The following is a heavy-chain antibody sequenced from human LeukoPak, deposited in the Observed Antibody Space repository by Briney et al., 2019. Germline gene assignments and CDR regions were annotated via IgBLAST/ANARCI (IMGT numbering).Heavy chain of an antibody. J-gene: IGHJ4*02. CDR3: ARRGSGWYGLNY. Sequence: ASVKVSCKASGGTFSSYAMSWVRQAPGQGLEWMGRIIPIFGTANYAQKFQGRVTITTDESTSTAYMELSSLRSEDTAVYYCARRGSGWYGLNYWGQGTLVTVSS. V-gene: IGHV1-69*05. CDR2: IIPIFGTA. CDR1: GGTFSSYA. D-gene: IGHD6-19*01.